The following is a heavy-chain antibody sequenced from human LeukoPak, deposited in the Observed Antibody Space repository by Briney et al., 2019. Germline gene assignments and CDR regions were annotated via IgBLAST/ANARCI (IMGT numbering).Heavy chain of an antibody. J-gene: IGHJ4*02. Sequence: GGSLRLSCAASRFTFSSYPMHWVRQAPGKGLEWVAVISYDGSNKCCADSVKGRFTISRDNSKNTLYLQMNSLRAEDTAIYYCARGRTLRDFDYWGQGTLVTVSS. CDR1: RFTFSSYP. CDR3: ARGRTLRDFDY. D-gene: IGHD2-21*02. V-gene: IGHV3-30-3*01. CDR2: ISYDGSNK.